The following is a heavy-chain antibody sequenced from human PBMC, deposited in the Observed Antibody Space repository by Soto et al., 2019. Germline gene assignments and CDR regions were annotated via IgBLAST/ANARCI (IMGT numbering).Heavy chain of an antibody. CDR1: GFTFKYYA. D-gene: IGHD2-8*01. CDR2: ISGSGDKT. J-gene: IGHJ1*01. CDR3: ARESKWYGGQYFQD. Sequence: EVQLLQSGGGLAQPGTSLRLSCAASGFTFKYYAMTWVRQAPGKGLEWVSTISGSGDKTDYADSVKGRFRVSRDNSKDTLYLQMDSLRADDTALYYRARESKWYGGQYFQDWGQGTLVTVSS. V-gene: IGHV3-23*01.